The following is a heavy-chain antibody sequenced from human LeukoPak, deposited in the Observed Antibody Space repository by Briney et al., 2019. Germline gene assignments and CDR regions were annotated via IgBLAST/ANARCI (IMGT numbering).Heavy chain of an antibody. CDR2: ITGNGGTT. CDR1: GFTFSNYG. CDR3: ARKSASGNYPLDY. V-gene: IGHV3-23*01. J-gene: IGHJ4*02. D-gene: IGHD3-10*01. Sequence: GGSLRLSCAASGFTFSNYGMNWVRQAPGKGLEWVPGITGNGGTTYYADSVKGRFTISRDNAKNTVFLQMSSLRAEDTALYYCARKSASGNYPLDYWGQGTLVTVSS.